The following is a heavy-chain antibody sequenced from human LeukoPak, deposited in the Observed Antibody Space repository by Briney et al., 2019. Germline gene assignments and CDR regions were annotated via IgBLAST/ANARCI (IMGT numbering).Heavy chain of an antibody. D-gene: IGHD6-19*01. V-gene: IGHV1-69*04. CDR1: GGTFSIYA. Sequence: SVKVSCKASGGTFSIYAISWVRQAPGQGLEWMGRIIPILGIANYAQKFRGRVTITADKSTSTAYMELSSLRSEDTAVYYCARGRRIAVAGIFDYWGQGTLVTVSS. J-gene: IGHJ4*02. CDR2: IIPILGIA. CDR3: ARGRRIAVAGIFDY.